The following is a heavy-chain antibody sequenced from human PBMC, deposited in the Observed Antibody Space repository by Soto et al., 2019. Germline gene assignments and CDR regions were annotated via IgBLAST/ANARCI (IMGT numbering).Heavy chain of an antibody. J-gene: IGHJ4*02. D-gene: IGHD2-8*02. CDR3: ARDKITGLFDY. Sequence: SETLSLTCVVSGGSISRTTDYWGWIRQPPGKGLEWIGEINHSGSTNYNPSLKSRVTISVDTSKNQFSLKLTSVTAADTAVYYCARDKITGLFDYWGQGTLVTVSS. CDR1: GGSISRTTDY. CDR2: INHSGST. V-gene: IGHV4-39*07.